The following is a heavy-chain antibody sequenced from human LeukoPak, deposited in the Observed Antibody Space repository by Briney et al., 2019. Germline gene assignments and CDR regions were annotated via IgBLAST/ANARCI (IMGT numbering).Heavy chain of an antibody. CDR2: INPNSGGT. CDR3: ARDRRVATRATPYNWFDP. CDR1: GYTFTGYY. V-gene: IGHV1-2*02. Sequence: GASVKVSCKASGYTFTGYYMHWVRQAPGQGLEWMGWINPNSGGTNYAQKFQGRVTMTRDTSISTAYMELSRLRSDDTAVYYCARDRRVATRATPYNWFDPWGQGTLVTVSS. D-gene: IGHD5-12*01. J-gene: IGHJ5*02.